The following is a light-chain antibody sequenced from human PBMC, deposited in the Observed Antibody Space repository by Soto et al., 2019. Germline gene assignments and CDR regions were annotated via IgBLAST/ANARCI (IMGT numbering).Light chain of an antibody. Sequence: QSALTQPASVSGSPGQSITVSCTGTSSDVSGHKYVSWYQQHPGKAPKLIIYDVSNRPSGVSDRFSGSKSGNTASLTISGLQAVDEADYYCSSHTSSSPYVFGTGTKVTVL. J-gene: IGLJ1*01. CDR2: DVS. CDR3: SSHTSSSPYV. CDR1: SSDVSGHKY. V-gene: IGLV2-14*03.